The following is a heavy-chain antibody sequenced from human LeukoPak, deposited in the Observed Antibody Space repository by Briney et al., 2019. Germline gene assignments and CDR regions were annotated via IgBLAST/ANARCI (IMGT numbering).Heavy chain of an antibody. CDR3: ARLNPRSYTRNYYYYGMDV. D-gene: IGHD1-26*01. Sequence: SETLSLTCAVYGGSFSGYYWRWIRQPPGKGLEWIGEINHSGSTNYNPSLKSRVTISVDTSKNQFSLKLSSVTAADTAVYYCARLNPRSYTRNYYYYGMDVWGQGTTVTVSS. CDR2: INHSGST. CDR1: GGSFSGYY. V-gene: IGHV4-34*01. J-gene: IGHJ6*02.